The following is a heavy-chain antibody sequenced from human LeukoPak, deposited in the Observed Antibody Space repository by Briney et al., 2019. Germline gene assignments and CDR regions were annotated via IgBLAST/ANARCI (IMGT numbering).Heavy chain of an antibody. CDR2: IYASESP. D-gene: IGHD1-26*01. CDR3: ARSFSGSSDFDY. V-gene: IGHV4-61*02. CDR1: GGSISSGSYS. Sequence: PSQTLSLPCTVSGGSISSGSYSWSWIRQPAGKGPEWIGRIYASESPNYNPSLQSRVTISVDTSKNQFSLKLSSVTAADTAVYYCARSFSGSSDFDYWGQGTLVTVSS. J-gene: IGHJ4*02.